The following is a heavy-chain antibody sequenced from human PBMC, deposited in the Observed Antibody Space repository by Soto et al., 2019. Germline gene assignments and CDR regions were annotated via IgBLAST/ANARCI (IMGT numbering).Heavy chain of an antibody. CDR1: GGSFSGYY. J-gene: IGHJ6*02. D-gene: IGHD6-13*01. Sequence: SETLSLTCAVYGGSFSGYYWSWIRQPPGKGLEWIGEINHSGSTNYNPSLKSRVTISVGTSKNQFSLKLSSVTAADTAVYYCARGFRSSSWYGAKGMDVWGQGTTVTVSS. CDR2: INHSGST. V-gene: IGHV4-34*01. CDR3: ARGFRSSSWYGAKGMDV.